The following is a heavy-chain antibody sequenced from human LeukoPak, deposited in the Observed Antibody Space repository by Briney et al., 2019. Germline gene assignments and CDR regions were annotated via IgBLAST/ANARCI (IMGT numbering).Heavy chain of an antibody. V-gene: IGHV3-7*01. Sequence: GGSLRLSCAASGFTFSSYWMSWVRQAPGKGLEWVANIKQDGSEKYYVDSVKGRFTISRDNAKNSLYLQMNSLRAEDTAVYYCARNLVYGSGWYPNDYYYYMDVWGKGTTVTISS. CDR1: GFTFSSYW. D-gene: IGHD6-13*01. CDR3: ARNLVYGSGWYPNDYYYYMDV. J-gene: IGHJ6*03. CDR2: IKQDGSEK.